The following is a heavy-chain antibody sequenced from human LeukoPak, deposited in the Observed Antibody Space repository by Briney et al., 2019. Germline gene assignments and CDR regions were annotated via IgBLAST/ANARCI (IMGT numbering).Heavy chain of an antibody. CDR3: AREQLWGGWVAFDI. CDR1: GFTFSSYA. V-gene: IGHV3-30*04. J-gene: IGHJ3*02. CDR2: ISYDGSNK. Sequence: PGGSLRLSCAASGFTFSSYAMHWVRQAPGKGLEWVAVISYDGSNKYYADSVKGRFTISRDNSKNTLYLQMNSLRAEDTAVYYCAREQLWGGWVAFDIWGQGTMVTVSS. D-gene: IGHD5-18*01.